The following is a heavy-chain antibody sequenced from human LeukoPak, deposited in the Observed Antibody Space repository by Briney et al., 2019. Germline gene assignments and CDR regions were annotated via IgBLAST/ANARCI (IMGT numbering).Heavy chain of an antibody. CDR2: ISGSGGST. Sequence: GGSLRLSCAASGVTFSSYAMSWVRQAPGRGLEWVSAISGSGGSTYYADSVKARFTISRDNSKHTLYLQMNSLRAEATAVYYRAVDHDSSGYYNWGGYYFDYWGQGTLVTVSS. J-gene: IGHJ4*02. CDR1: GVTFSSYA. CDR3: AVDHDSSGYYNWGGYYFDY. D-gene: IGHD3-22*01. V-gene: IGHV3-23*01.